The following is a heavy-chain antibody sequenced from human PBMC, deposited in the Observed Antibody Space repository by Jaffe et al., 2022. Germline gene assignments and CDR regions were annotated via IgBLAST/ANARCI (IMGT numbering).Heavy chain of an antibody. CDR3: AKDVTSPGDYLPYYYYYMDV. D-gene: IGHD4-17*01. V-gene: IGHV3-30*02. J-gene: IGHJ6*03. CDR1: GFTFSSYG. CDR2: IRYDGSNK. Sequence: QVQLVESGGGVVQPGGSLRLSCAASGFTFSSYGMHWVRQAPGKGLEWVAFIRYDGSNKYYADSVKGRFTISRDNSKNTLYLQMNSLRAEDTAVYYCAKDVTSPGDYLPYYYYYMDVWGKGTTVTVSS.